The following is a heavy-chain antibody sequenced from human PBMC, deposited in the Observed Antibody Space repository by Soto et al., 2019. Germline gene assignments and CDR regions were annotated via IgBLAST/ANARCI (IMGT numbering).Heavy chain of an antibody. J-gene: IGHJ5*02. D-gene: IGHD6-13*01. V-gene: IGHV1-3*01. CDR3: VRRHVSATGIDWFEP. CDR2: INAANGDT. Sequence: QVQLEQSGTEVKKPGASVKVSCMASGYTFTSYGIHWVRQAPGQRLEWMGWINAANGDTKYSPKFQGRVTITRDTSASTAYMELSSLRSEDTAVYYCVRRHVSATGIDWFEPWGQGTLVTVSS. CDR1: GYTFTSYG.